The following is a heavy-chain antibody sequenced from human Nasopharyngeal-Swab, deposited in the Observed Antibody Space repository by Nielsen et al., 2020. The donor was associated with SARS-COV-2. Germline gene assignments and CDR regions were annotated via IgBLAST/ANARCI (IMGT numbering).Heavy chain of an antibody. CDR2: IYYSGST. Sequence: SETLSLTCTVSGGSISGYYWSWIRQPPGKGLEWIGYIYYSGSTNYNPSLKSRVTISVDTSKNQFSLKLSSVTAADTAVYYCARSYGDYVWFDPWGQGTLVTVSS. J-gene: IGHJ5*02. V-gene: IGHV4-59*08. D-gene: IGHD4-17*01. CDR3: ARSYGDYVWFDP. CDR1: GGSISGYY.